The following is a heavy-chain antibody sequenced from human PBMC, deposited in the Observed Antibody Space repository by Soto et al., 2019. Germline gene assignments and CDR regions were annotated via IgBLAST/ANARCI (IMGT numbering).Heavy chain of an antibody. CDR2: IFYTGTT. Sequence: SETLSLTCTVSGVSISGYYWSWIRQPPGKGLEWIGYIFYTGTTHYNPSLKSRVNISIDMSKNQFSLRLSSVTAADTAVYYCARDVHAGFTHYFDPWGQGTLVTVSS. CDR3: ARDVHAGFTHYFDP. V-gene: IGHV4-59*01. D-gene: IGHD2-8*01. J-gene: IGHJ5*02. CDR1: GVSISGYY.